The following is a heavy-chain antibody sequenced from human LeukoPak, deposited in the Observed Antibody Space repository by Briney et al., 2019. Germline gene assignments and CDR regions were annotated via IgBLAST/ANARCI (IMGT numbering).Heavy chain of an antibody. CDR2: ITGSGENT. J-gene: IGHJ4*02. V-gene: IGHV3-23*01. D-gene: IGHD3-22*01. CDR1: GFTFSSYA. Sequence: GGSLRLSCAASGFTFSSYAMSWVRQAPEKGLEWVSSITGSGENTYYADSVKGRFTISRDNSKNTLYLQMNSLRAEDTAVYYCAKARRYYDSSGYYYFDYWGQGTLVTVSS. CDR3: AKARRYYDSSGYYYFDY.